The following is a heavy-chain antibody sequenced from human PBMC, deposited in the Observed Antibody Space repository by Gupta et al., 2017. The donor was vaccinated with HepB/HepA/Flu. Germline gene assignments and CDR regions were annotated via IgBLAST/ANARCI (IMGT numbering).Heavy chain of an antibody. CDR2: INAGNGNT. Sequence: QVQLVQSGAEVKKPGASVKVSCKASGYTFTSYAMHWVRQAPGQRLEWMGWINAGNGNTKYSQKFQGRVTITRDTAASTAYMELSSLRSEDTAVYYCARGLLGCSSTSCPPDFDYWGQGTLVTVSS. D-gene: IGHD2-2*01. J-gene: IGHJ4*02. CDR3: ARGLLGCSSTSCPPDFDY. V-gene: IGHV1-3*01. CDR1: GYTFTSYA.